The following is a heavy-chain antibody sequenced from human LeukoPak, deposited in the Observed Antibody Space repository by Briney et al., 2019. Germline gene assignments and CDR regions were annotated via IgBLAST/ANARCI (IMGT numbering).Heavy chain of an antibody. CDR2: IGFGDDSA. CDR3: AKDPTSVGGRHDWLLDS. J-gene: IGHJ5*02. D-gene: IGHD3-9*01. CDR1: GFTFNSYA. V-gene: IGHV3-23*01. Sequence: PGGSLRLSCAASGFTFNSYAMSWVRQAPGKGLEWVSTIGFGDDSAYYADSVKGRFTISRDNSKNTLHLQMNYLRAEDTAVYYCAKDPTSVGGRHDWLLDSWGQGTLVTVSS.